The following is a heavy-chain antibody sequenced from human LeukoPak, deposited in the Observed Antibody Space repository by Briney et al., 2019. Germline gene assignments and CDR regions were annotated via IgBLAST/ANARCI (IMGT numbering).Heavy chain of an antibody. J-gene: IGHJ5*02. V-gene: IGHV4-38-2*02. CDR3: ARVTMVGGFDP. CDR2: IHYTGST. CDR1: GYSISSAYY. D-gene: IGHD3-10*01. Sequence: SETLSLTCTVSGYSISSAYYWAWIRQPPGEGLECIGNIHYTGSTYYTPSLKSRVTISLDTSKDQFSLKLSSVTAADTAVYYCARVTMVGGFDPWGQGTLVTVSS.